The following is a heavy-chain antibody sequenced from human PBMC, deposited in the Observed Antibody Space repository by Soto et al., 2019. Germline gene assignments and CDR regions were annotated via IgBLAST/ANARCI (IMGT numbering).Heavy chain of an antibody. Sequence: QVQLVQSGAEVKKPGASVKVSCKTSGYIFTAYSMHWVRQAPGQGLEWMGVVNPSGGSARYAQSFEGRVTLARDTFTSTFYLELRSLRSEDTAVYYCAREANCRGGTCYSEYFHHWGQGTLVTDSS. D-gene: IGHD2-15*01. CDR3: AREANCRGGTCYSEYFHH. V-gene: IGHV1-46*01. J-gene: IGHJ1*01. CDR2: VNPSGGSA. CDR1: GYIFTAYS.